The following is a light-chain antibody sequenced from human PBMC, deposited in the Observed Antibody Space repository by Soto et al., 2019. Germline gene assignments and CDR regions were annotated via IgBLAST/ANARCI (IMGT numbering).Light chain of an antibody. J-gene: IGKJ1*01. CDR1: QSFSGW. CDR2: KVS. CDR3: QQYNRYSPET. Sequence: DIQMTQSPSTLSASVGDRVTITCRASQSFSGWLAWYQQKPGNAPKLLIYKVSSLGSGVTSRFSGSGSGTEFTLIISSLQPDDFATYYCQQYNRYSPETFGQGTKVEIK. V-gene: IGKV1-5*03.